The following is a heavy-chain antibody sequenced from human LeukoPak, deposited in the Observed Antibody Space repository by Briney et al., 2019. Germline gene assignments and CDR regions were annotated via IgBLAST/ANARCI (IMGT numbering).Heavy chain of an antibody. D-gene: IGHD2-2*01. CDR2: INPSGGST. J-gene: IGHJ5*02. CDR1: GYTFTSYY. V-gene: IGHV1-46*01. Sequence: ASVKVSCKASGYTFTSYYMHWVRQAPGQGLEWMGIINPSGGSTSYAQKFQGRVTITRDMSTSTVYMELSSLSSEDTAVYYCARDQDCSSTSCYASGLGWFDPWGQGTLVTVSS. CDR3: ARDQDCSSTSCYASGLGWFDP.